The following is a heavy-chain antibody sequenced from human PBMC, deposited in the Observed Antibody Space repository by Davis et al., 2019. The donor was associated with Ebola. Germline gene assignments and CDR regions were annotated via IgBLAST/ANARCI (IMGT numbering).Heavy chain of an antibody. D-gene: IGHD1-20*01. J-gene: IGHJ3*01. CDR3: ASLRRTITGMDDGFDV. V-gene: IGHV5-51*01. CDR1: DNTFTNYW. Sequence: GESLKISCKGSDNTFTNYWIGWVRQMPGKGLEWMGIIYTGDSDIRYSPSFRGQVTISADKSTRTAYLQWGRLKASDTAMYYCASLRRTITGMDDGFDVWGQGTMVTVSS. CDR2: IYTGDSDI.